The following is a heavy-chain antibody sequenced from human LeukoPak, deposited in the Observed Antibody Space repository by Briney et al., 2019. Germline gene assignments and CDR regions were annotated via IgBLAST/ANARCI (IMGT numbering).Heavy chain of an antibody. CDR3: ARLLNPSSSWYWGRTYNWFDP. CDR2: IYYSGST. Sequence: SETLSLTCTVSGGSISSHYWSWIRQPPGKGLEWIGYIYYSGSTNYNPSLKSRVTISVDTSKNQFSLKLSSVTAADTAVYYCARLLNPSSSWYWGRTYNWFDPWGQGTLVTVSS. J-gene: IGHJ5*02. CDR1: GGSISSHY. D-gene: IGHD6-13*01. V-gene: IGHV4-59*11.